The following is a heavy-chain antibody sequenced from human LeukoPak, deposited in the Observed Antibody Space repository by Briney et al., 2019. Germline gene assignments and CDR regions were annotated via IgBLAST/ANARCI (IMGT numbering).Heavy chain of an antibody. V-gene: IGHV4-39*02. CDR2: IYFIGTT. D-gene: IGHD1-26*01. Sequence: SDTLSLTCTISGASMSIIAYYWVWLRRPPGKGLEWIGSIYFIGTTYYNPSLKSRVTMSIDTSKNHFSLRLNSVTAADTAVYYCARLDGSSGSLDLWGQGTVVTVSS. CDR3: ARLDGSSGSLDL. J-gene: IGHJ3*01. CDR1: GASMSIIAYY.